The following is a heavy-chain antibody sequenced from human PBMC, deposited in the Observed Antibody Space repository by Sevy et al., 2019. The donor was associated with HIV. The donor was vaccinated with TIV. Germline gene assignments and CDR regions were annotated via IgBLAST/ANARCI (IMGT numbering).Heavy chain of an antibody. CDR3: ARDAADYYGMDV. Sequence: GGSLRLSCAASGFTFSSYGMNWVRQAPGKGLEWVSYISSSSSTIYYADSVKGRFTISRDNAKKSLYLQMNSLRAEDTAVYYCARDAADYYGMDVWGQGTTVTVSS. J-gene: IGHJ6*02. V-gene: IGHV3-48*01. D-gene: IGHD6-13*01. CDR1: GFTFSSYG. CDR2: ISSSSSTI.